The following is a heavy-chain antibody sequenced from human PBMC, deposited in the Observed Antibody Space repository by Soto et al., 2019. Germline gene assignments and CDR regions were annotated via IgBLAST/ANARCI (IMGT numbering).Heavy chain of an antibody. V-gene: IGHV3-49*04. CDR3: TGLRSDYYDSSGSDFDY. D-gene: IGHD3-22*01. CDR1: GLTFGDYA. Sequence: GGSLRLSCTASGLTFGDYAMSWVRQAPGKGLEWVGFIRSKAYGGTTEYAASVKGRFTISRDDSKSIAYLQMNSLKTEDTAVYYCTGLRSDYYDSSGSDFDYWGQGTLVTVSS. CDR2: IRSKAYGGTT. J-gene: IGHJ4*02.